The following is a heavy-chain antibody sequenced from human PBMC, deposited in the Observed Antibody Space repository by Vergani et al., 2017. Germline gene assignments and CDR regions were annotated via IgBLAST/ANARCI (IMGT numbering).Heavy chain of an antibody. CDR2: ISGSGGST. V-gene: IGHV3-23*01. CDR1: GFTFSSYA. D-gene: IGHD6-13*01. Sequence: EVQLLESGGGLVQPGGSLRLSCAASGFTFSSYAMSWVRQAPGKGLEWVSAISGSGGSTYYADSVKGRFTISRDNSKNTLYLQMNSLRAEDTAVYYCARSRGYSSSWYYYGMDVWGQGTTVTVSS. J-gene: IGHJ6*02. CDR3: ARSRGYSSSWYYYGMDV.